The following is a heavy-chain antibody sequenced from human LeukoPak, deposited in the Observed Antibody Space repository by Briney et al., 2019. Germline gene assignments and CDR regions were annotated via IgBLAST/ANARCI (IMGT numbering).Heavy chain of an antibody. V-gene: IGHV4-34*01. Sequence: PSETLSLTCAVYGGSFSGYYWSWIRQPPGKGLEWIGEINHSGSTNYNPSLKSRVTISVDTSKNQFSLKLSSVTAADTAVYYCARAARDGSSWYSFYYYGMDVWGPGTTVTVSS. CDR3: ARAARDGSSWYSFYYYGMDV. J-gene: IGHJ6*02. D-gene: IGHD6-13*01. CDR1: GGSFSGYY. CDR2: INHSGST.